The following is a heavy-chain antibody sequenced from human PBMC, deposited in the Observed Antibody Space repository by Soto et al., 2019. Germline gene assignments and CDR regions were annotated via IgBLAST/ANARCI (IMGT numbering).Heavy chain of an antibody. CDR3: ARGDGYNGYYFDY. CDR2: ISGSGGST. D-gene: IGHD5-12*01. J-gene: IGHJ4*02. CDR1: GFTFSSYA. V-gene: IGHV3-23*01. Sequence: GGSLRLSCAASGFTFSSYAMSWVRQAPGKGLEWVSAISGSGGSTYYADSVKGRFTISRDNSKNTLYLQMNSLRAEDTAVYYCARGDGYNGYYFDYWGQGTLVTVSS.